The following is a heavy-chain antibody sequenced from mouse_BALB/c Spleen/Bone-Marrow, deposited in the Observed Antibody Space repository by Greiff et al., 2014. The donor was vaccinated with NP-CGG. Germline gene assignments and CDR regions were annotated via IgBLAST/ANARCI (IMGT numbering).Heavy chain of an antibody. CDR3: ARDRGVQGYAMDY. D-gene: IGHD2-14*01. Sequence: VQLQQSGGGLVKPGGSLKLSCAASGFSFSDYYMYWVRQTPGKRLEWVATISDGGSYTYYPDSVKGRFTISRDIAKNNLYLQMSSLKSEDTAMYYCARDRGVQGYAMDYWGQGTSVTVSS. CDR1: GFSFSDYY. CDR2: ISDGGSYT. V-gene: IGHV5-4*02. J-gene: IGHJ4*01.